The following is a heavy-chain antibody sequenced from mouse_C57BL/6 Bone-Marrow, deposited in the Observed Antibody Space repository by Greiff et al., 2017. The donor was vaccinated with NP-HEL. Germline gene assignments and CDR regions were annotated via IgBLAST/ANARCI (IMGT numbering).Heavy chain of an antibody. Sequence: EVMLVESEGGLVQPGSSMKLSCTASGFTFSDYYMAWVRQVPEKGLEWVANINYDGSSTYYLDSLKSRFIISRDNAKNILYLQMRSLKSEVTATYYCAREGGLRRRTYAMDYWGQGTSVTVSS. CDR3: AREGGLRRRTYAMDY. D-gene: IGHD2-4*01. CDR2: INYDGSST. CDR1: GFTFSDYY. V-gene: IGHV5-16*01. J-gene: IGHJ4*01.